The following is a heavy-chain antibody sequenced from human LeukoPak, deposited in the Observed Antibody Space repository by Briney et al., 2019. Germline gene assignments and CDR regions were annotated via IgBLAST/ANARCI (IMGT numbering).Heavy chain of an antibody. Sequence: GGSLRLSCAASGFTFSSYWMSWVRQAPGKGLEWVAKIKQDGSEKYYVDSAKGRFTISRDNAKTSLYLQMNSLRAEDTAVYYCVGGSGSYWGQGTLVTVSS. D-gene: IGHD3-10*01. CDR2: IKQDGSEK. CDR1: GFTFSSYW. V-gene: IGHV3-7*01. J-gene: IGHJ4*02. CDR3: VGGSGSY.